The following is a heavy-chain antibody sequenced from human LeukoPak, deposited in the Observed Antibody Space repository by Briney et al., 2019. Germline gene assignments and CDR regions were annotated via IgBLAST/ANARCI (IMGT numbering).Heavy chain of an antibody. V-gene: IGHV3-73*01. CDR1: GFTFSDSA. CDR2: IRDKGYGHAT. Sequence: GGTLKLSCAASGFTFSDSAIHWVRQASGKGLEWVGRIRDKGYGHATAYAASVKGRFTLSRDDSRNTAYLQMNSLKTEDTALYYCTTPNEGNWFDPWGQGALVTVSS. CDR3: TTPNEGNWFDP. J-gene: IGHJ5*02. D-gene: IGHD2-8*01.